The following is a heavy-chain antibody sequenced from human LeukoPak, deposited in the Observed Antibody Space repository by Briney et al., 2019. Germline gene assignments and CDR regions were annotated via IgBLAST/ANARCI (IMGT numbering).Heavy chain of an antibody. D-gene: IGHD1-26*01. CDR3: AKVRIVGGGAFDI. V-gene: IGHV3-74*01. Sequence: GGSLRLSCVASGFTFSSYWMHWVRQAPGKGLVWVSRIGTDGSSTSYADSAKGRFTIARDNSKNTLYLHMNSLRAEDTAVYYCAKVRIVGGGAFDIWGQGTMVTVSS. J-gene: IGHJ3*02. CDR2: IGTDGSST. CDR1: GFTFSSYW.